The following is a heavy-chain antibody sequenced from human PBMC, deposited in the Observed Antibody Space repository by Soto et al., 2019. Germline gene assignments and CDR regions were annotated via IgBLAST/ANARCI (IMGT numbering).Heavy chain of an antibody. CDR1: GFTFSSYA. J-gene: IGHJ4*02. V-gene: IGHV3-23*01. D-gene: IGHD3-22*01. CDR2: ISGSGGST. CDR3: AKGGHYYDSSGYYYFDY. Sequence: PGGSLRLSCAASGFTFSSYAMSWVRQAPGKGLEWVSAISGSGGSTYYADSVKGRFTISRDNSKNTLYLQMNGLRAEDTAVYYCAKGGHYYDSSGYYYFDYWGQGTLVTAPQ.